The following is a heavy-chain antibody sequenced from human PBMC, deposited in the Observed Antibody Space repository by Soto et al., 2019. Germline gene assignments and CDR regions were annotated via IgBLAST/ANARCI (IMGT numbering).Heavy chain of an antibody. V-gene: IGHV3-11*01. J-gene: IGHJ3*02. CDR1: GFTFSDYY. D-gene: IGHD4-17*01. Sequence: QVQLVESGGSLVKPGGSLRLYCAASGFTFSDYYMSWIRQAPGKGLEWVSYISSSGNTIYYADSVKGRFTISRDNAKNSLYLQMNSLRAEDTAVYYCARDPSHDYGDPGDAFDIWGQGTMVTVSS. CDR2: ISSSGNTI. CDR3: ARDPSHDYGDPGDAFDI.